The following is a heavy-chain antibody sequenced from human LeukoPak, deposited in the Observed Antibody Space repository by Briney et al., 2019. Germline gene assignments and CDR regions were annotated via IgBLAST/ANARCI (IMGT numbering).Heavy chain of an antibody. CDR2: IYTSGNS. V-gene: IGHV4-4*07. Sequence: PSETLSLTCTVSGGSISSYYWSWIRQPAGKGLEWIGRIYTSGNSNYNPSLKSRVTMSVDTSKNQFSLKLSSVTAADTAVYYCARVITRAWYFDYWGQGTLVTVSS. CDR1: GGSISSYY. J-gene: IGHJ4*02. CDR3: ARVITRAWYFDY. D-gene: IGHD3-22*01.